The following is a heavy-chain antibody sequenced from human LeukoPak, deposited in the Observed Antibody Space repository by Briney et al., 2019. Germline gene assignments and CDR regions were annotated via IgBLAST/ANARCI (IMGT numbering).Heavy chain of an antibody. V-gene: IGHV3-30-3*01. CDR2: ISYDGSNK. J-gene: IGHJ3*02. Sequence: GGSLRLSCAASGFTFSSYAMHWVRQAPGKGLEWVAVISYDGSNKYYADSVKGRFTISRDNSKNTLYLQMNSLRAEDTAVYYCAKAPNDYGDLDAFDIWGQGTMVTVSS. CDR1: GFTFSSYA. CDR3: AKAPNDYGDLDAFDI. D-gene: IGHD4-17*01.